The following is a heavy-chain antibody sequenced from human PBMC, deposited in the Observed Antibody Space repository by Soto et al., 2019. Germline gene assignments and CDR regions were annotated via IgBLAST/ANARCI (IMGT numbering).Heavy chain of an antibody. CDR1: GLTFNTYG. D-gene: IGHD4-4*01. CDR3: AKPVFSGNSTNDY. J-gene: IGHJ4*02. V-gene: IGHV3-30*18. CDR2: ISFDGDKK. Sequence: PGGSLRLSCKTSGLTFNTYGMHLVRQSPGKGLEWVAVISFDGDKKYYADSVKGRFTISRENSKNTLYLQMNRLRPEETAVYFCAKPVFSGNSTNDYWGQGTLVTVSS.